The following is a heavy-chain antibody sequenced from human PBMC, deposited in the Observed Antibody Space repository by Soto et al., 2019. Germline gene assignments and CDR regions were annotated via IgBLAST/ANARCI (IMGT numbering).Heavy chain of an antibody. Sequence: ASVKGSCKASGYTFTSYGISWVRQAPGQGLEWMGWISAYNGNTNYAQKLQGRVTMTTDTSTSTAYMELRSLRSDDTAVYYCARDPIWTYTWNYARLNYLDPWGQGTLVTVST. J-gene: IGHJ5*02. V-gene: IGHV1-18*04. CDR1: GYTFTSYG. D-gene: IGHD1-7*01. CDR2: ISAYNGNT. CDR3: ARDPIWTYTWNYARLNYLDP.